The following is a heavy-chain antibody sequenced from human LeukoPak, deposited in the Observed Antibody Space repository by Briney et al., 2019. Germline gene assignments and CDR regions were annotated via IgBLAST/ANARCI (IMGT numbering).Heavy chain of an antibody. D-gene: IGHD3-3*01. CDR1: GYTFADYY. V-gene: IGHV1-2*02. CDR3: ARETDDYDFWSGYYTSRLAFDY. CDR2: INPNSGGT. Sequence: ASVKVSCKASGYTFADYYMHWVRQAPGQGLEWMGWINPNSGGTNYAQKFQGRVTMTTDTSTSTAYMELRSLRSDDTAVYYCARETDDYDFWSGYYTSRLAFDYWGQGTLVTVSS. J-gene: IGHJ4*02.